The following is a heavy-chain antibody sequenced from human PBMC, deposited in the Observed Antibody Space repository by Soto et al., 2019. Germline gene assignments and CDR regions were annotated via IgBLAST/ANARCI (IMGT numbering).Heavy chain of an antibody. D-gene: IGHD2-15*01. CDR3: ARHYRPSDIVVVVAAMDY. CDR1: GGSISSSSYY. J-gene: IGHJ4*02. V-gene: IGHV4-39*01. CDR2: IYYSGST. Sequence: QLQLQESGPGLVKPSETLSLTCTVSGGSISSSSYYWGWIRQPPGKGLEWIGSIYYSGSTYYNPSLKSRVTISVDTAMNQFSLKLSSVTAADTAVYYCARHYRPSDIVVVVAAMDYWGQGTLVTVSS.